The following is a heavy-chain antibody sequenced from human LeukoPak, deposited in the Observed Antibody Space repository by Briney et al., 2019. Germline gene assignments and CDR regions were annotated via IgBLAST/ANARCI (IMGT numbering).Heavy chain of an antibody. CDR2: ISDDDDST. V-gene: IGHV3-23*01. J-gene: IGHJ4*02. CDR1: HFTFSSHA. Sequence: GGSLRLSCATSHFTFSSHAMNWVRQAPGKGLEWVSSISDDDDSTYYAGSVKGRFTISRDNSKNTLYLDMNNLRAEDTALYFCAKTLFGFSYGKIDYWGQGTLVTVSS. CDR3: AKTLFGFSYGKIDY. D-gene: IGHD5-18*01.